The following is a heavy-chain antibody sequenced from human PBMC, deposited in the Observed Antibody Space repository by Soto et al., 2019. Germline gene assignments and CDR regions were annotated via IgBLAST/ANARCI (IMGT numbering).Heavy chain of an antibody. CDR2: IYWDDNH. Sequence: QITLKESGPPLVRPAQTSTLTCAFSGFSLTPTTRGVAWLRQPPGKALEWLALIYWDDNHRYSPSLKDMLTISKDTSRSRVVLTISNMNPEDTGTYFCAHAGDYDLLSFDHWGPGTLVTVSS. CDR3: AHAGDYDLLSFDH. D-gene: IGHD4-17*01. V-gene: IGHV2-5*02. CDR1: GFSLTPTTRG. J-gene: IGHJ4*02.